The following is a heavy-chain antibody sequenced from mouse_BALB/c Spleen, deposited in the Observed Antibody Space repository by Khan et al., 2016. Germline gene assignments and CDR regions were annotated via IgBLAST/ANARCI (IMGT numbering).Heavy chain of an antibody. CDR3: ARRWDGYDPWFVY. CDR1: GYTFSSYW. D-gene: IGHD2-2*01. CDR2: ILPGGGTT. J-gene: IGHJ3*01. Sequence: QVQLQQSGAELVKPGASVKISCKATGYTFSSYWIEWVKQRPGHGLEWIGEILPGGGTTNFNEKFKGKATFTADISSNTAYMQLSSLTSEDSAVYYCARRWDGYDPWFVYWGQGTLVTVSA. V-gene: IGHV1-9*01.